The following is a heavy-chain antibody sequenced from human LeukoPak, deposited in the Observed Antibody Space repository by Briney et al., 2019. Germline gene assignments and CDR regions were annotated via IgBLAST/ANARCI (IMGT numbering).Heavy chain of an antibody. J-gene: IGHJ4*02. Sequence: GESLKISCKDSGYTFSSHWIGWVRQMPGRGLEWMGSIYLGDSETRYSPSIEGQVTISADKSINTAYLQWSSLKASDTAMYYCARLRGTAPDYWGQGTQVTVS. CDR2: IYLGDSET. CDR3: ARLRGTAPDY. CDR1: GYTFSSHW. D-gene: IGHD1-1*01. V-gene: IGHV5-51*01.